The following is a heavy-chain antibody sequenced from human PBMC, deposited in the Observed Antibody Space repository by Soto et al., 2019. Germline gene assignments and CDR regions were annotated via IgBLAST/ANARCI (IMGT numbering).Heavy chain of an antibody. CDR2: IYYSGST. V-gene: IGHV4-59*01. CDR3: VRGILGATTPFDY. J-gene: IGHJ4*02. CDR1: GGSISGFY. Sequence: QVQLQESGPGLVKPSETLSLTCSVFGGSISGFYWSWVRQPPGKGLEWIGYIYYSGSTNYCPSLKSRVTISLDTSKNQLSLRLSSVTAADTAVYYCVRGILGATTPFDYWGQGTLVTVSS. D-gene: IGHD1-26*01.